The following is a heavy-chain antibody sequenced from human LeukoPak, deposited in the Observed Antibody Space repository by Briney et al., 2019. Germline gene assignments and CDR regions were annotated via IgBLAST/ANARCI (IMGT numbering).Heavy chain of an antibody. Sequence: PGGSLRLSCAASGFIFSSYAMSWVRQAPGKGLECVSAISGSGGSTYYADSVKGRFTISRDNSKNTLYLQMNSLRAEDTAVYYCAKGDGLDSRNPDDYYYHMDVWGKGTTVTVSS. V-gene: IGHV3-23*01. CDR3: AKGDGLDSRNPDDYYYHMDV. CDR2: ISGSGGST. J-gene: IGHJ6*03. D-gene: IGHD3/OR15-3a*01. CDR1: GFIFSSYA.